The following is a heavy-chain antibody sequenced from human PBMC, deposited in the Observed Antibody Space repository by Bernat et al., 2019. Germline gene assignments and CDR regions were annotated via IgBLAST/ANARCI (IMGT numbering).Heavy chain of an antibody. Sequence: VQLVQSGAEVKKPGSSVKVSCKASGGTFSSYAISWVRQAPGQGLEWMGGIIPIFGTANYAQKFQGRVTITADKSTSTAYMELSSLGSEDTAVYYGARGDDYGDPSVYFDYWGQGTLVTVSS. CDR2: IIPIFGTA. J-gene: IGHJ4*02. D-gene: IGHD4-17*01. CDR3: ARGDDYGDPSVYFDY. CDR1: GGTFSSYA. V-gene: IGHV1-69*06.